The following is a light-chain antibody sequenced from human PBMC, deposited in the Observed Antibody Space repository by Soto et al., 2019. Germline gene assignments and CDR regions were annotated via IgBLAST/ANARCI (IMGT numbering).Light chain of an antibody. Sequence: EIVLTQSPGTLSLSPGDRATLCCGASQSVSSSDLAWYQQKPGQAPRLLIYGASTRATGIPDRFSGSGSGTDFTLTISRLEPEDFAVYYCQQYGGSPLYTFGQGTKLEIK. CDR1: QSVSSSD. CDR3: QQYGGSPLYT. V-gene: IGKV3-20*01. J-gene: IGKJ2*01. CDR2: GAS.